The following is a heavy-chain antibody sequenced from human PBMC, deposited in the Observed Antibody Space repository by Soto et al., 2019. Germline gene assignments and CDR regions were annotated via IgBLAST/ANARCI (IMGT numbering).Heavy chain of an antibody. CDR1: GGSISSSYW. V-gene: IGHV4-4*02. CDR2: IYHSGST. D-gene: IGHD3-3*01. Sequence: SETLSLTCAVSGGSISSSYWWNWVRQPPGKGLEWIGKIYHSGSTNYNPSLKNRVTITVDKSNNQFSLRLSSVTAADTAVYFCVTSLNYDFWRDGGRHYYFDYWGQGTLVTVSS. J-gene: IGHJ4*02. CDR3: VTSLNYDFWRDGGRHYYFDY.